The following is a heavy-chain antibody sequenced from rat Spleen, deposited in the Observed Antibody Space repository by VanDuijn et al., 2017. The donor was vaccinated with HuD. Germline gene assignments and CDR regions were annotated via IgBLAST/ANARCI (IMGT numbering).Heavy chain of an antibody. D-gene: IGHD3-1*01. Sequence: EVQLVESGGGLVQPGRSLKLSCAASGFTFRNYYMAWVRQAPTKGLEWVASINYEGRSIYYGDSVKGRFTIFRDNAKSTLYLQMNSLRSEDTATYYCARGPPFDYWGQGVMVTVSS. J-gene: IGHJ2*01. V-gene: IGHV5-22*01. CDR2: INYEGRSI. CDR3: ARGPPFDY. CDR1: GFTFRNYY.